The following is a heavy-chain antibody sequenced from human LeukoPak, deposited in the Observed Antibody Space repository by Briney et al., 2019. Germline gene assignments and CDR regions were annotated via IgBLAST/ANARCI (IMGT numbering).Heavy chain of an antibody. CDR1: GGSISRGDYY. CDR3: ARELDDSSGQTQSDY. V-gene: IGHV4-30-4*01. D-gene: IGHD3-22*01. J-gene: IGHJ4*02. Sequence: SQTLSLTCTVSGGSISRGDYYWSSVPQPPGTGLEWVGYSYYSSSTYYNPTLKSRVTISVDTSKNQFPLKLSSVTAADTAVYYCARELDDSSGQTQSDYWGQGTLVTVSS. CDR2: SYYSSST.